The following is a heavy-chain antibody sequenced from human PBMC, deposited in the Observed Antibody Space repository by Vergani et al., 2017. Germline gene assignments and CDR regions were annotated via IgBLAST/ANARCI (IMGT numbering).Heavy chain of an antibody. V-gene: IGHV3-30*04. CDR2: ISYDGSSK. CDR3: ARHQQLDC. J-gene: IGHJ4*02. Sequence: QVQLVESGGGVVQPGRSLRLSCAASGFTFSNYAMHWVRQAPGKGLEWVAVISYDGSSKYYADSVKGRFTISRDNSKNTLYLQMSSLRADDTAVYYCARHQQLDCWGQGTLVTVSS. CDR1: GFTFSNYA. D-gene: IGHD2-2*01.